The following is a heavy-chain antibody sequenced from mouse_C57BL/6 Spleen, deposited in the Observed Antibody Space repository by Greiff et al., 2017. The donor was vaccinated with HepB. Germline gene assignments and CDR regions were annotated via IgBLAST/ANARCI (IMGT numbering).Heavy chain of an antibody. D-gene: IGHD1-1*01. CDR2: INPSSGYT. CDR1: GYTFTSYW. J-gene: IGHJ2*01. CDR3: ARRNYEGRFDY. V-gene: IGHV1-7*01. Sequence: VQLQQSGAELAKPGASVKLSCKASGYTFTSYWMHWVKQRPGQGLEWIGYINPSSGYTKYNQKFKDKATFTADKSSSTAYMQLSSLTYEDSAVYYCARRNYEGRFDYWGQGTTLTVSS.